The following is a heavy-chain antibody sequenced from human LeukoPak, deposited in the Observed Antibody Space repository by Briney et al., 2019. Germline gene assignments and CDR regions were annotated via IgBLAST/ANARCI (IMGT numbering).Heavy chain of an antibody. J-gene: IGHJ4*02. D-gene: IGHD1-26*01. V-gene: IGHV1-2*02. CDR2: INPNSGGT. CDR3: AREWGLTYYFDY. CDR1: GYTFTGYY. Sequence: ASVKVSCKASGYTFTGYYMHWVRQAPGQGLEWMGWINPNSGGTNYAQKFQGRVTMTRDTSISTAYMELSRLRSDDTAVYYCAREWGLTYYFDYWGQGTLVTVSS.